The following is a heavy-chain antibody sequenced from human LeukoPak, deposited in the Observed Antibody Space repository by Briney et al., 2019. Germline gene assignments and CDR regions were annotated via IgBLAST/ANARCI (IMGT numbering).Heavy chain of an antibody. CDR3: ASGAANIVVVPAAPYYYYYGMDV. V-gene: IGHV1-69*06. J-gene: IGHJ6*04. D-gene: IGHD2-2*01. CDR2: IIPIFGTA. CDR1: GGTFSSYA. Sequence: GASVKVSCKASGGTFSSYAISWVRQAPGQGLEWMGGIIPIFGTANYAQKFQGRVTITPDKSTSTAYMELSSLRSEDTAVYYCASGAANIVVVPAAPYYYYYGMDVWGKGTTVTVSS.